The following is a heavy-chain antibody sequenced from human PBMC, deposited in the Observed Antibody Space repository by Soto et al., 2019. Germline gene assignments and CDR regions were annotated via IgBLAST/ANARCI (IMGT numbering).Heavy chain of an antibody. J-gene: IGHJ4*02. CDR1: GFTFGDYW. CDR2: MTGDGRTI. V-gene: IGHV3-74*03. CDR3: ATAEVDY. Sequence: XGSLRLSCAASGFTFGDYWMHWVRQPPGKGPEWVSRMTGDGRTIQYADSVKGRFTASRDNAKSTLYLQMNSLRADDTAVYYCATAEVDYWGPGTLVTVSS.